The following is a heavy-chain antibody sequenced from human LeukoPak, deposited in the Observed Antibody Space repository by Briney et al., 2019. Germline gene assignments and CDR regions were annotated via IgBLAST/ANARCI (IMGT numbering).Heavy chain of an antibody. D-gene: IGHD3-10*01. CDR1: GFTFSSYD. Sequence: GGSLRLSCAASGFTFSSYDMHWVRQATGKGLEWVSAIGTAGDTYYPGSVKGRLTISRENAKNSLYLQMNSLRAGDTAVYYCARGAYGSGSYYIDYWGQGTLVTVSS. J-gene: IGHJ4*02. CDR2: IGTAGDT. CDR3: ARGAYGSGSYYIDY. V-gene: IGHV3-13*01.